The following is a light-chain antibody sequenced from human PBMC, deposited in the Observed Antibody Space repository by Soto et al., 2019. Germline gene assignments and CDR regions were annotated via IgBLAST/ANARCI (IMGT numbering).Light chain of an antibody. CDR2: GAS. CDR1: QGINHD. Sequence: AIRMTQSPSSLSASVGDSVTITCRASQGINHDLGWYQQQPGKAPKLLIYGASTLQSGVRSRFSGSGSGTDFTLTIGSLQTEDFAAYYCLQEYNYPRTFGQGTKVEIK. J-gene: IGKJ1*01. V-gene: IGKV1-6*02. CDR3: LQEYNYPRT.